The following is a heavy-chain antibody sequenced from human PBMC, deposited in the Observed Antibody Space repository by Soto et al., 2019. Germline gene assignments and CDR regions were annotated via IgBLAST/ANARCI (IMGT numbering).Heavy chain of an antibody. CDR3: ARAYRTAYYYDSSGYYFFKWFDP. CDR1: GGSISSGGYY. V-gene: IGHV4-31*03. Sequence: KPSETLSLTCTVSGGSISSGGYYWSWIRQHPGKGLEWIGYIYYSGTTYYNPSLKSRVTISVDTSKNQFSLKLSSVTAADTAVYYCARAYRTAYYYDSSGYYFFKWFDPWGQGTLVTVSS. J-gene: IGHJ5*02. CDR2: IYYSGTT. D-gene: IGHD3-22*01.